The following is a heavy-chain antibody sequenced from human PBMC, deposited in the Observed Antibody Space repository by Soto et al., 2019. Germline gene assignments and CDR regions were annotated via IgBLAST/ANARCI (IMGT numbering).Heavy chain of an antibody. V-gene: IGHV1-18*01. Sequence: GASVKVSCKASGYTFTSYGISWVRQAPGQGLEWMGWISAYNGNTNYAQKLQGRVTMTTDTSTSTAYMELRSLRSDDTAVYYCAIPELDFWSGFRNYYGMDVWGQGTTVTVSS. CDR3: AIPELDFWSGFRNYYGMDV. CDR2: ISAYNGNT. J-gene: IGHJ6*02. D-gene: IGHD3-3*01. CDR1: GYTFTSYG.